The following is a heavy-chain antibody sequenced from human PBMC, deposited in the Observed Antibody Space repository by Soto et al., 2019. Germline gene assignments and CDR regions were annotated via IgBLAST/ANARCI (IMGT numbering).Heavy chain of an antibody. CDR3: ARVSGYCSGGSCYSGDGAFDI. CDR2: IYYSGST. D-gene: IGHD2-15*01. CDR1: GGSISSYY. J-gene: IGHJ3*02. V-gene: IGHV4-59*01. Sequence: QVQLQESGPGLVKPSETLSLTCTVSGGSISSYYWSWIRQPPGKGLEWIGYIYYSGSTNYNPSLKSRVTISVDTSKNQFSLKLSSVTAADTAVYYCARVSGYCSGGSCYSGDGAFDIWGQGTMVTVSS.